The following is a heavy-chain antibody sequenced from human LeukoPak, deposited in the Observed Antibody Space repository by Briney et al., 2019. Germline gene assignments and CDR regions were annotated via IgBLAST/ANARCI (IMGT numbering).Heavy chain of an antibody. CDR3: ATLRGASTAVFDS. J-gene: IGHJ4*02. CDR2: IDHRGST. V-gene: IGHV4-38-2*01. Sequence: SETLSLTCAVSGPSISSGHYWAWIRQPPGKGLEFIGSIDHRGSTYYNPSLNSRVTISVDTSKNQFSLKLSSVTAADTALYYCATLRGASTAVFDSWGQGTLVTVSS. D-gene: IGHD2-21*02. CDR1: GPSISSGHY.